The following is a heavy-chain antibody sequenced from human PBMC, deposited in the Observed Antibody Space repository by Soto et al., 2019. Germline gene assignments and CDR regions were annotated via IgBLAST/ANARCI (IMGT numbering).Heavy chain of an antibody. CDR1: GFTFSNYG. CDR3: AKVKGGSGWFDPGMDV. CDR2: MSYDGSNK. D-gene: IGHD6-19*01. V-gene: IGHV3-30*18. J-gene: IGHJ6*02. Sequence: QVQLVESGGGVVQPGRSLRLSCAASGFTFSNYGMHWVRQAPGKGLEWVAVMSYDGSNKYYADSVKGRFTISRDNSKNTLYVQMNSLRAEDTAVYFCAKVKGGSGWFDPGMDVWGQGTTVTVSS.